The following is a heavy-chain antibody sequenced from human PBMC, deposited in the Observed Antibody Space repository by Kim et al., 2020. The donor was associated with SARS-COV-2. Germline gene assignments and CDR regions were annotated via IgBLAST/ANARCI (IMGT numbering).Heavy chain of an antibody. CDR3: VKQYSSVLPGYYFDS. V-gene: IGHV3-23*01. Sequence: VKARFTISRDNSKNTIVLQMNSLTVDDTAIYYCVKQYSSVLPGYYFDSWGQGTLVTVSS. D-gene: IGHD6-19*01. J-gene: IGHJ4*02.